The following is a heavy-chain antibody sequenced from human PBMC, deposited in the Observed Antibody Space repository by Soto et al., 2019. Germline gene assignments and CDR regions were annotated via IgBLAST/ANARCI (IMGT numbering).Heavy chain of an antibody. D-gene: IGHD2-15*01. CDR3: TRDGAFYCSGGSCYHHFDD. J-gene: IGHJ4*02. Sequence: PGGSLRLSCTASGFTFGDYAMSWFRQAPGKGLEWVGFIRSKAYGGTTEYAASVKGRFTISRDDSKSIAYLQMNSLKTEDTAVYYCTRDGAFYCSGGSCYHHFDDWGQGTLVTVSS. CDR2: IRSKAYGGTT. CDR1: GFTFGDYA. V-gene: IGHV3-49*03.